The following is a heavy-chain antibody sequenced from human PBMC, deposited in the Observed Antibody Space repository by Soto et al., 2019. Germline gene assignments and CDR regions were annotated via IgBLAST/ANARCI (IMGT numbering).Heavy chain of an antibody. CDR2: IYRTGST. CDR3: ASRDPGTSVDY. D-gene: IGHD1-7*01. V-gene: IGHV4-4*02. CDR1: GGSLTSNNW. J-gene: IGHJ4*02. Sequence: SETLSLTCAVSGGSLTSNNWWTWVRQPPGQGLEWIGEIYRTGSTNYDPSLKSRVTISLDKSENQFSLKVTSLTAADTAVYYCASRDPGTSVDYWGQGTLVTVSS.